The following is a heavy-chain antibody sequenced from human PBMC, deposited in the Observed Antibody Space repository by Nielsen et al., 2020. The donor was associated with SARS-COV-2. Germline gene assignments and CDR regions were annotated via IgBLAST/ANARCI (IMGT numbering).Heavy chain of an antibody. V-gene: IGHV3-11*01. J-gene: IGHJ4*01. CDR3: AKVWRSGNSYFDY. CDR2: ISSSGSTI. Sequence: GESLKISCAASGFTFDDYAMHWVRQAPGKGLEWVSYISSSGSTIYYADSVKGRFTISRDNAKNSLYLQMNSLRAEDTAVYYCAKVWRSGNSYFDYWGHGTQVTVSS. CDR1: GFTFDDYA. D-gene: IGHD4-23*01.